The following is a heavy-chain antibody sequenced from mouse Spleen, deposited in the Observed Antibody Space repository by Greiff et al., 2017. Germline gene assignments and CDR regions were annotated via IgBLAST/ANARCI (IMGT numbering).Heavy chain of an antibody. CDR1: GFNIKDDY. J-gene: IGHJ2*01. CDR2: IDPENGDT. D-gene: IGHD3-3*01. CDR3: TTEGTGGYFDY. V-gene: IGHV14-4*01. Sequence: VTLKESGAELVRPGASVKLSCTASGFNIKDDYMHWVKQRPEQGLEWIGWIDPENGDTEYASKFQGKATITADTSSNTAYLQLSSLTSEDTAVYYCTTEGTGGYFDYWGQGTTLTVSS.